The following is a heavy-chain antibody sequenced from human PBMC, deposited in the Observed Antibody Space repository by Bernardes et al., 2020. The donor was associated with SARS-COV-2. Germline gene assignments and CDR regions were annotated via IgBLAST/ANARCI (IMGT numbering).Heavy chain of an antibody. CDR3: ASRYCSGGSCYHMDV. Sequence: SVKVSCKSSGGTFSSYAISWVRQAPGQGLEWMGRIIPIFGTANYAQKFQGRVTITADESTSTAYMELSSLRSEDTAVYYCASRYCSGGSCYHMDVWGQGTTVTVSS. V-gene: IGHV1-69*13. D-gene: IGHD2-15*01. CDR2: IIPIFGTA. CDR1: GGTFSSYA. J-gene: IGHJ6*02.